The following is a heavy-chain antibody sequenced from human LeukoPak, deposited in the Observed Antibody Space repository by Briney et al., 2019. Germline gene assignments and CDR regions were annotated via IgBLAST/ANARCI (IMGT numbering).Heavy chain of an antibody. CDR1: GFSLSTYS. CDR3: ARGRRYDSSGYYAD. V-gene: IGHV3-48*04. Sequence: GGSLRLSCAASGFSLSTYSMNWVRQAPGKGLEWVAYISGSSSPIYYADSVKGRFTISRDNAKNSLYLQMNSLRGDDTAVYYCARGRRYDSSGYYADWGQGTLVTVSS. D-gene: IGHD3-22*01. J-gene: IGHJ4*02. CDR2: ISGSSSPI.